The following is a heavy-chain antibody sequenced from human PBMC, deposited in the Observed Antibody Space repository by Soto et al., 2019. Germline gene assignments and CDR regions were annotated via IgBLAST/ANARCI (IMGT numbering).Heavy chain of an antibody. Sequence: SETRSLTCTVAGGSISHYYWSWIRQSPGKGLEWIGYAYYSESTDYNPSLKSRVTMSVDTSKNQVSLKLNSVTTADTAVYYCARDRSTYGGGGTGEVKENWFDPWGPGTLVTVSS. CDR1: GGSISHYY. CDR3: ARDRSTYGGGGTGEVKENWFDP. CDR2: AYYSEST. D-gene: IGHD2-8*01. J-gene: IGHJ5*02. V-gene: IGHV4-59*01.